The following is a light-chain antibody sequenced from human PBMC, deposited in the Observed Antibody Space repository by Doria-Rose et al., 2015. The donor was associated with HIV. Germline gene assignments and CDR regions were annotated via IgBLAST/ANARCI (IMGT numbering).Light chain of an antibody. J-gene: IGKJ1*01. V-gene: IGKV1-39*01. Sequence: DIPVPQSPSSLSASIGDRVTITCRASQTVSTYLNWFQQEPGKAPKLLIYAASRLQSGVPSRFSGSGSGTDFTLTISGLQPGDFATYYCQQTYSSPPWTFGQGTKAEMK. CDR1: QTVSTY. CDR2: AAS. CDR3: QQTYSSPPWT.